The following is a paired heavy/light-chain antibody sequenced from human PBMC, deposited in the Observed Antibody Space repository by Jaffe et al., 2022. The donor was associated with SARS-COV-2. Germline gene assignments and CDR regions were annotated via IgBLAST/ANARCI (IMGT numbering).Light chain of an antibody. Sequence: QSALTQPASVSGSPGQSITIFCTGTSSDVGSYSYVSWYQQHPGKVPKLIIYEVSNRPSGVPDRFSGSKSGNTASLTISGLQAEDEADYYCSSYTSSSTPVFGGGTKLTVL. CDR3: SSYTSSSTPV. J-gene: IGLJ3*02. V-gene: IGLV2-14*01. CDR2: EVS. CDR1: SSDVGSYSY.
Heavy chain of an antibody. CDR1: GNTFTSFA. CDR3: ARGSHIRNWFDP. V-gene: IGHV7-4-1*02. J-gene: IGHJ5*02. CDR2: INTNTGTP. Sequence: QVQLVQSGSELKKPGTSVQVSCRASGNTFTSFAIHWLRQAPGRGLEWMGWINTNTGTPSYAQGFRGRFVFSFDTSITTAYLQISSLKSEDTALYYCARGSHIRNWFDPWGQGTLVTVSS. D-gene: IGHD2-21*01.